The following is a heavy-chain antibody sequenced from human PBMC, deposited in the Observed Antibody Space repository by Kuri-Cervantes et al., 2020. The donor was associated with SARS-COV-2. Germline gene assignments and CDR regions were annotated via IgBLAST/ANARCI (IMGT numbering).Heavy chain of an antibody. J-gene: IGHJ3*02. Sequence: GESLKISCAASGFTFDDYGMSWVRQAPGKGLEWVSGINWNGGSTGYADSVKGRLTISRDNAKNSLYLQMNSLRAEDTAVYYCARGGFELRFLEWSIDAFDIWGQGTMVTVSS. CDR3: ARGGFELRFLEWSIDAFDI. CDR1: GFTFDDYG. D-gene: IGHD3-3*01. CDR2: INWNGGST. V-gene: IGHV3-20*04.